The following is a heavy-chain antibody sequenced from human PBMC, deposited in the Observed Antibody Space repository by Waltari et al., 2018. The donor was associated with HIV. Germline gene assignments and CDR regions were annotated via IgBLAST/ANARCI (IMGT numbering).Heavy chain of an antibody. Sequence: EVQLLESGGGLVQPGGSLRLSCAASGFTFSKYAMSWVRLAPGEGLKWVSGSSDIVTRAYYADSVKGRFTISRDKSKSMLFLQMDSLRAEDTAVYFCAKDFGDCSGGRCYSEIFDFWGQGALVTVSS. CDR1: GFTFSKYA. V-gene: IGHV3-23*01. CDR3: AKDFGDCSGGRCYSEIFDF. J-gene: IGHJ4*02. CDR2: SSDIVTRA. D-gene: IGHD2-15*01.